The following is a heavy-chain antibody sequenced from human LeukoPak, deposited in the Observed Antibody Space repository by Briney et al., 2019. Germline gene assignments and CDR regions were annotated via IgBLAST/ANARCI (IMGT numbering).Heavy chain of an antibody. V-gene: IGHV3-21*01. CDR1: GFTFSSYT. Sequence: GGCLRLSCAASGFTFSSYTMNWARQAPGKGLEWVSSIAGSSGYISYADSVKGRFTISRDNAKKSLYLQMTSLTAEDTAVYYCARDRGAYCGGDCYLGFDYWGRGTLVTVSS. CDR3: ARDRGAYCGGDCYLGFDY. J-gene: IGHJ4*01. D-gene: IGHD2-21*02. CDR2: IAGSSGYI.